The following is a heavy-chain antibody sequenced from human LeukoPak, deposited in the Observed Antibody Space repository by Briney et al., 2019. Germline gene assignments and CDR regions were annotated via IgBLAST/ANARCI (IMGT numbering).Heavy chain of an antibody. CDR2: INHSGST. CDR3: AAQDVNWFDP. V-gene: IGHV4-34*09. Sequence: ASETLSLTCAVYGGSFSGYYWSWIRQPSGKGLEWIGEINHSGSTNYNPSLKSRVTISVDTSKNQFSLKLSSVTAADTAVYYCAAQDVNWFDPWGQGTLVTVSS. J-gene: IGHJ5*02. D-gene: IGHD2-15*01. CDR1: GGSFSGYY.